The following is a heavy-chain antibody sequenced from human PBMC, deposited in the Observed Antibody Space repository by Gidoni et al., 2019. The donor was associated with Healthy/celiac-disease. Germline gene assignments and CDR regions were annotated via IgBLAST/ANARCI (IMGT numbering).Heavy chain of an antibody. CDR2: INPSGGRT. J-gene: IGHJ5*02. V-gene: IGHV1-46*01. D-gene: IGHD6-6*01. CDR1: GYTFTSYY. CDR3: ARGRPGQLGVQYWNWFDP. Sequence: QVQLVQSGAEVKKPGASVKVSCQASGYTFTSYYKHWVRQAPGQGLGWRGIINPSGGRTSYAQKFQVRVTMTRDTCTSTVYMELSSLRSEYTAVYYCARGRPGQLGVQYWNWFDPWGQGTLVTVSS.